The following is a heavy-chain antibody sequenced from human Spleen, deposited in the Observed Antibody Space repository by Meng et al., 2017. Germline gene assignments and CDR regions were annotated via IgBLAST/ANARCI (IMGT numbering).Heavy chain of an antibody. CDR2: IYTDGST. CDR1: GFTVSYNY. Sequence: GGSLRLSCAASGFTVSYNYMSWVRQAPGKGLEWVSVIYTDGSTYNGDSVKGRFTVSRDNSKNTLYLQMNSLRAEDTAVYYCARVGSGYYFAFDVWGQGTVVTVSS. J-gene: IGHJ3*01. V-gene: IGHV3-66*02. CDR3: ARVGSGYYFAFDV. D-gene: IGHD3-22*01.